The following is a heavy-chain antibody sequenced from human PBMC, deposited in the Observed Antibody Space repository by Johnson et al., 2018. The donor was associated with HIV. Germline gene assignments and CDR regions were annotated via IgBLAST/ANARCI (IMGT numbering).Heavy chain of an antibody. D-gene: IGHD5/OR15-5a*01. CDR2: ARNEANSYTI. CDR3: ARGYGVYATSFDV. J-gene: IGHJ3*01. CDR1: GFTVSNNF. V-gene: IGHV3-72*01. Sequence: VQLVESGGGLVQPGGSLRLSCAAYGFTVSNNFIDWVRQAPGRGLEWLGRARNEANSYTIEYAASVRGRFSISRDHSKNSVFLQMNSLKTEDTAVYYCARGYGVYATSFDVWGQGTVVAVSS.